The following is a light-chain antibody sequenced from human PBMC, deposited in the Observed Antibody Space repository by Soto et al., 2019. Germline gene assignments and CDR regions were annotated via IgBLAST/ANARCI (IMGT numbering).Light chain of an antibody. V-gene: IGKV3-20*01. J-gene: IGKJ3*01. CDR3: QVYGSSPLFT. CDR2: GAS. Sequence: AWTQSPGILSVSAGERATLSGGAGQSVSSNYLAWYQQKPGQAPRLLSSGASSRATGIPDRFSGSGSGTDFSLTISRLEPADFAAYWYQVYGSSPLFTFGPGTKVEIK. CDR1: QSVSSNY.